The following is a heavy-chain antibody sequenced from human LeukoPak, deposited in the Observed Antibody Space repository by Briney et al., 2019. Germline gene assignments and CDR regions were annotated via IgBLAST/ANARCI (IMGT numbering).Heavy chain of an antibody. CDR1: GGSISSYY. V-gene: IGHV4-4*07. CDR2: IYTSGST. Sequence: SETLSLTCTVSGGSISSYYWSWIRQPAGKGLEWIGRIYTSGSTNYNPSLKSRVTMSVDTSKNQFSLKLSSVTAADTAVYYCARTTLWFGELAEYFQHWGQGTLVTVSS. J-gene: IGHJ1*01. CDR3: ARTTLWFGELAEYFQH. D-gene: IGHD3-10*01.